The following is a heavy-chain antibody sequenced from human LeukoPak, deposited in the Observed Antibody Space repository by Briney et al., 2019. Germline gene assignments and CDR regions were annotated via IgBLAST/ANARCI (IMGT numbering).Heavy chain of an antibody. CDR1: GYTFTNYG. Sequence: ASVKVSCKASGYTFTNYGISWVRQAPGQGLEWMGWISANNGNRNYALKLQDRVSMTTDTSTSTAYMELRSLRSDDAAVYYCARQGYGGHSRGAADYWGEGTLVTVSS. CDR2: ISANNGNR. CDR3: ARQGYGGHSRGAADY. V-gene: IGHV1-18*01. J-gene: IGHJ4*02. D-gene: IGHD4-23*01.